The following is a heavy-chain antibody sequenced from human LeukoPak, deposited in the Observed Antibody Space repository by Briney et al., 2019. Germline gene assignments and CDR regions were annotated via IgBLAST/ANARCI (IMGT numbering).Heavy chain of an antibody. CDR1: GGSISSYY. D-gene: IGHD6-19*01. Sequence: KPSETLSLTCTVSGGSISSYYWSWIRQPPGKGLEWIGYIYYSGSTNYNPSLKSRVTISVDTSKNQFSLKLSSVTAADTAVYYCAREADSSGWYFDYWGQGTLVTVSS. CDR3: AREADSSGWYFDY. J-gene: IGHJ4*02. V-gene: IGHV4-59*01. CDR2: IYYSGST.